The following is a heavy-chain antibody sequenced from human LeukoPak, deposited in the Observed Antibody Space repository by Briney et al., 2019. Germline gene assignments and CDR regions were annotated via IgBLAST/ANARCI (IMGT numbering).Heavy chain of an antibody. CDR3: ARSVVVGDTDYFDY. CDR1: GLTVSTNY. CDR2: IYSGGST. Sequence: GGSLRLSCAASGLTVSTNYMSWVRQAPGKGLEWVSVIYSGGSTYYPDSMKGRFTMSRDNSKNTLSLQMNSLRGEDTAVYYCARSVVVGDTDYFDYWGQGTLVTVSS. J-gene: IGHJ4*02. D-gene: IGHD2-15*01. V-gene: IGHV3-66*01.